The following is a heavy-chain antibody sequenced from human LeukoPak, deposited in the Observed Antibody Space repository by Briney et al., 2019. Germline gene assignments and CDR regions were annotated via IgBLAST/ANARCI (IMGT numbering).Heavy chain of an antibody. CDR3: ARAVDYYDNSGYYYPIDL. Sequence: VASVRVSCKASGYTFASYLITWVRQASGQGLEWVGWVSPYNGATNYAQKFRGRVTLTTGTSTTTADMDLTNLRLDDTAIYYCARAVDYYDNSGYYYPIDLWGQGTLVTVSS. CDR2: VSPYNGAT. D-gene: IGHD3-22*01. J-gene: IGHJ5*02. V-gene: IGHV1-18*01. CDR1: GYTFASYL.